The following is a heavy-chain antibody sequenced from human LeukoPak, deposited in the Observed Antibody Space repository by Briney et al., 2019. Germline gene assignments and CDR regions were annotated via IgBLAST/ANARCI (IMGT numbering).Heavy chain of an antibody. J-gene: IGHJ4*02. CDR3: ARVDLIVGITGATYFDY. Sequence: SQTLSLTCTVSGASISSGDYYWSWIRQPAGKGLEWIGRIYTTGSTNYNPSLKSRVTISLDTSKNQFSLTLNSVTAADTAVYFCARVDLIVGITGATYFDYWGQGTLVTVSS. CDR1: GASISSGDYY. D-gene: IGHD1-20*01. CDR2: IYTTGST. V-gene: IGHV4-61*02.